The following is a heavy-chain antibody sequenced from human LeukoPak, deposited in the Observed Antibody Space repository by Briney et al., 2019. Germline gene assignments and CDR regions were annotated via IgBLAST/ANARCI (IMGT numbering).Heavy chain of an antibody. CDR1: GYSFTTYY. D-gene: IGHD2-2*01. J-gene: IGHJ5*02. V-gene: IGHV1-46*01. Sequence: ASVKVSCKTSGYSFTTYYIHWVRQAPGQGLEWMGVINPSGGSTSFAQKFQARLTMTRDTSTSTVYMELSGLRSEDTAVYYCAREIVVVPSAMGFDPWGQGTLVTVSS. CDR3: AREIVVVPSAMGFDP. CDR2: INPSGGST.